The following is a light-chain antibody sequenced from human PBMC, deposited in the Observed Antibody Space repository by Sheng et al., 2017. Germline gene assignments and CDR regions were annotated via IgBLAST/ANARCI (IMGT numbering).Light chain of an antibody. CDR3: CSYAGSYTLV. V-gene: IGLV2-11*01. CDR1: SSDVGGYNY. Sequence: QSALTQPRSVSGSPGQSVIISCTGTSSDVGGYNYVSWYQQHPGKAPKVMIYDVTARPSGVPDRFSGSKSGNTASLIISGLQAEDEADYYCCSYAGSYTLVFGGGTKLTVL. CDR2: DVT. J-gene: IGLJ3*02.